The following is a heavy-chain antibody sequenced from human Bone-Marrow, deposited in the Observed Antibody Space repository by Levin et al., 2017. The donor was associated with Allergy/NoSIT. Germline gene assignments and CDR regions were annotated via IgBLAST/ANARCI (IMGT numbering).Heavy chain of an antibody. CDR2: MNPNSGNT. CDR3: ARGRAGLWLYYYYYGMDV. Sequence: GESLKISCKASGYTFTSYDINWVRQATGQGLEWMGWMNPNSGNTGYAQKFQGRVTMTRNTSISTAYMELSSLRSEDTAVYYCARGRAGLWLYYYYYGMDVWGQGTTVTVSS. V-gene: IGHV1-8*01. J-gene: IGHJ6*02. D-gene: IGHD5-18*01. CDR1: GYTFTSYD.